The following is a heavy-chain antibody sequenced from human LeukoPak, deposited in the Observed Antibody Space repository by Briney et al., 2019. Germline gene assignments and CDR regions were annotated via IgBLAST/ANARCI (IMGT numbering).Heavy chain of an antibody. CDR1: GYTFTSYS. CDR2: ISAYNGNT. D-gene: IGHD3-10*01. J-gene: IGHJ4*02. CDR3: ARGRDRELGNFDY. Sequence: ASEKVSCKASGYTFTSYSISWVRQAPGHGLEWMGWISAYNGNTNYAQKLPGRVTMTTATSTSTACMELRSLRSDDTAVYYCARGRDRELGNFDYWGQGTLVTVSS. V-gene: IGHV1-18*01.